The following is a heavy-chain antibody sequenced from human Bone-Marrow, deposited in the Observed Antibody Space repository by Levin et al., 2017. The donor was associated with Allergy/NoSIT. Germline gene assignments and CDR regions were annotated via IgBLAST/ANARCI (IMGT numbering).Heavy chain of an antibody. V-gene: IGHV4-4*07. CDR2: IYTSGST. Sequence: PSETLSLTCTVSGGSISSYYWSWIRQPAGKGLEWIGRIYTSGSTNYNPSLKSRVTMSVDTSKNQFSLKLSSVTAADTAVYYCARVRERTTPMQQLADNGDWFDPWGQGTLVTVSS. CDR3: ARVRERTTPMQQLADNGDWFDP. J-gene: IGHJ5*02. CDR1: GGSISSYY. D-gene: IGHD4-17*01.